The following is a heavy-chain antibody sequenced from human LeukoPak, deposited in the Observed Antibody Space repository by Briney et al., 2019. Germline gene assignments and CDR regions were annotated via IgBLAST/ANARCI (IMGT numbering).Heavy chain of an antibody. CDR1: GFTFSSYA. V-gene: IGHV3-23*01. Sequence: GGSLRLSCAASGFTFSSYAMSWVRQAPGKGLEWVSAISGSGGSTYYADSVKGRSTISRDNSKNTLYLQMNSLRAEDTAVYYCAKVALLEWLLYLDYWGQGTLVTVSS. CDR3: AKVALLEWLLYLDY. J-gene: IGHJ4*02. CDR2: ISGSGGST. D-gene: IGHD3-3*01.